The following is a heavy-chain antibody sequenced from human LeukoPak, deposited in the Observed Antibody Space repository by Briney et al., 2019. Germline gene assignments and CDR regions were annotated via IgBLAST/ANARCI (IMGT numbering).Heavy chain of an antibody. CDR1: GGSISSYY. CDR3: ASSSSPPYYYYMDV. D-gene: IGHD6-6*01. CDR2: IYYSGST. Sequence: SETLSLTCTVPGGSISSYYWSWIRQPPGKGLEWIGYIYYSGSTNYNPSLKGRVTISVDTSKNQFSLKLSSVTAADTAVYYCASSSSPPYYYYMDVWGKGTTVTVSS. V-gene: IGHV4-59*01. J-gene: IGHJ6*03.